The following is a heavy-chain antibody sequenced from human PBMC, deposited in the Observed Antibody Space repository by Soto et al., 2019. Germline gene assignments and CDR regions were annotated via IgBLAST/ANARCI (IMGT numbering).Heavy chain of an antibody. Sequence: PSETLSLTCTVSGGSVNSVSYYWGWVRQPPGKGLEWIGSVYRDGSTFNNPSLKSRLTISVDTSKSQFSLKLSSVTAADTAVYNCAKSLSTSWSRWSLFALWAQGSLVTVSS. D-gene: IGHD2-2*01. CDR2: VYRDGST. J-gene: IGHJ4*02. V-gene: IGHV4-39*01. CDR1: GGSVNSVSYY. CDR3: AKSLSTSWSRWSLFAL.